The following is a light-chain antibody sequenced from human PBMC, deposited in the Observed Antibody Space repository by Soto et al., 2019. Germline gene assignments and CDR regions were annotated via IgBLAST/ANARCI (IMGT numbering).Light chain of an antibody. CDR3: QLRRNWPLT. CDR1: QSIGNS. J-gene: IGKJ4*01. V-gene: IGKV3-11*01. CDR2: DTS. Sequence: EIVLTQSPDTLYLSPGERATLSCRASQSIGNSVAWYQQKPGQAPRLLIYDTSQRATGIPGRFSGSGSGTDFTLTLGSLELGDFAVYSCQLRRNWPLTFGGGTNVEIK.